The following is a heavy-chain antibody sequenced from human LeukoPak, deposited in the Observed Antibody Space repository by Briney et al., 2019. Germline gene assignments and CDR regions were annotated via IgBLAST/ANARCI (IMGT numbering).Heavy chain of an antibody. CDR1: GGTFSIYV. J-gene: IGHJ5*02. D-gene: IGHD3-16*01. CDR2: IIPIFGTA. CDR3: ARRSLGSWFDP. V-gene: IGHV1-69*05. Sequence: VASVTVSCTASGGTFSIYVISWVRQAPGQGLEWMGGIIPIFGTANYAQKFQGRVTMTRDTSTSTVYMELSSLRSEDTAVFYCARRSLGSWFDPWGQGTLVTVSS.